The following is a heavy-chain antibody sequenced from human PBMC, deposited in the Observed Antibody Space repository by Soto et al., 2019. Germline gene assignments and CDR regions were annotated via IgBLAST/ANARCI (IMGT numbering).Heavy chain of an antibody. V-gene: IGHV5-51*01. CDR3: ARLSRWLARQPGLIDY. CDR1: GYSFTSYW. D-gene: IGHD6-19*01. CDR2: IYPGDSDT. Sequence: GESLKISCKGSGYSFTSYWIGWVRQMPGKGLEWMGIIYPGDSDTRYSPSFQGQVTISADKSISTAYLQWSSLKASDTAMYYCARLSRWLARQPGLIDYWGQGTLVTVSS. J-gene: IGHJ4*02.